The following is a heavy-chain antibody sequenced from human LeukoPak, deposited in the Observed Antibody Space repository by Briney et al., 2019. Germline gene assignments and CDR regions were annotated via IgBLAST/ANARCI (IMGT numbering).Heavy chain of an antibody. J-gene: IGHJ3*02. CDR1: GFTFSSYS. Sequence: GGSLRLSCAASGFTFSSYSMNWVRQAPGKGLEWVSSISSSGSYIYYADSVKGRFTISRDNAKNSLYLQMNSLRAEDTAVYYCAGGSGTTVTYDAFDIWGQGTMVTVSS. CDR3: AGGSGTTVTYDAFDI. V-gene: IGHV3-21*01. D-gene: IGHD4-17*01. CDR2: ISSSGSYI.